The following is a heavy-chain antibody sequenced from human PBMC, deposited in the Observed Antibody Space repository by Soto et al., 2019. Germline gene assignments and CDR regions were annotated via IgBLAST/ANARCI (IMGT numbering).Heavy chain of an antibody. CDR3: ARGLIIIVGGGYFDY. V-gene: IGHV3-53*01. J-gene: IGHJ4*02. CDR2: LYSGGVA. Sequence: PGGSLRLSCTASGFSVSNNYMGWVRQAPGKGLEWVAILYSGGVAFVADFVEGRFTISRDESKNTLYLQMNSLRADDTALYYCARGLIIIVGGGYFDYWGPGTEVTVST. CDR1: GFSVSNNY. D-gene: IGHD2-15*01.